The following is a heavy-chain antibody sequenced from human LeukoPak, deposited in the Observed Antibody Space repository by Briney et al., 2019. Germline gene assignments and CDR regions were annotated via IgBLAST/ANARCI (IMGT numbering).Heavy chain of an antibody. Sequence: PSETLSLTCTVSGGSMSSSNYYWSWIRQPAGTGLEWIGRIYTSGSTNYNPSLKSRVTISVGTSKNQFSLKLSSVTAADTAVYYCARQALNNWFDPWGQGTLVTVSS. CDR3: ARQALNNWFDP. D-gene: IGHD3-3*02. CDR2: IYTSGST. J-gene: IGHJ5*02. CDR1: GGSMSSSNYY. V-gene: IGHV4-61*02.